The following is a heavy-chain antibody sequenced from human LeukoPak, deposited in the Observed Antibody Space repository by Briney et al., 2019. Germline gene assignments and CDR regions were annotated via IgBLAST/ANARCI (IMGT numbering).Heavy chain of an antibody. CDR3: ARVPGCCSSTSCYFHSSYYYYYYMDV. V-gene: IGHV1-18*01. CDR2: ISAYNGNT. D-gene: IGHD2-2*01. Sequence: ASVKVSCKASGYTFTSYGISWVRQAPGQGLEWMGWISAYNGNTNYAQKLQGRVTMTTDTSTSTAYMELRSLRSDDTAVYYCARVPGCCSSTSCYFHSSYYYYYYMDVWGKGTTVTVSS. CDR1: GYTFTSYG. J-gene: IGHJ6*03.